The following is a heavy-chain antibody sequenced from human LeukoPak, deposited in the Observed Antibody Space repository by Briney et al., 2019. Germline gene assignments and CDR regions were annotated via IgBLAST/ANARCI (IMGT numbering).Heavy chain of an antibody. Sequence: PSETLSLTCTVSGGSISSYYWSWIRQPAGKGLEWIGRIYTSGSTNYNPSLKSRGTMSVDTSKNQFSLKLSSVTAADTAVYYCAREDYYDSSGYLGWFDPWGQGTLVTVSS. D-gene: IGHD3-22*01. J-gene: IGHJ5*02. CDR1: GGSISSYY. CDR3: AREDYYDSSGYLGWFDP. CDR2: IYTSGST. V-gene: IGHV4-4*07.